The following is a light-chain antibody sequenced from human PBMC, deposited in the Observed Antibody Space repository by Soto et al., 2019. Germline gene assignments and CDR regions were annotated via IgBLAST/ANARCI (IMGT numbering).Light chain of an antibody. J-gene: IGLJ2*01. CDR3: QSYDSSNHVV. Sequence: NFMLTQPHSVSESPGKTVTISCTRSSGSIASNYVQWYQQRTGSSPTTVIYDDNQRPSGVPDRFSGSIDSSSNSASLTISGLKTEDEADYYCQSYDSSNHVVFGGGTKLTVL. CDR2: DDN. CDR1: SGSIASNY. V-gene: IGLV6-57*01.